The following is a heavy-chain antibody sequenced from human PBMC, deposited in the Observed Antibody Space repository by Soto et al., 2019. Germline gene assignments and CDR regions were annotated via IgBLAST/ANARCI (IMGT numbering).Heavy chain of an antibody. D-gene: IGHD3-16*01. J-gene: IGHJ6*02. Sequence: QVQLVQSGAEVKNPGASVKVSCKASGYTFTRYGIGWALQAPGQGLEWMGWINTYNGNTNYAQNVQGRVTLTTDTATSTAYMGMRILRSNATARYYCAMVDVYVTPSPQDVWGQGTTVIVSS. CDR3: AMVDVYVTPSPQDV. CDR2: INTYNGNT. CDR1: GYTFTRYG. V-gene: IGHV1-18*01.